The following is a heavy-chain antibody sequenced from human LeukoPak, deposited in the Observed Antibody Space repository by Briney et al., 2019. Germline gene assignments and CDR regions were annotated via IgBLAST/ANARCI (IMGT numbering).Heavy chain of an antibody. D-gene: IGHD6-13*01. CDR1: GFTFSRYA. V-gene: IGHV3-23*01. Sequence: GGSLRLSCAASGFTFSRYAMSWVRQAPGKGLEWVSAISGSGGSTYYADSVKGRFTISRDNSKNTLYLQMNSLRAEDTAVYYCAKGDSSSWFAKAFDYWGQGTLFTVSS. J-gene: IGHJ4*02. CDR3: AKGDSSSWFAKAFDY. CDR2: ISGSGGST.